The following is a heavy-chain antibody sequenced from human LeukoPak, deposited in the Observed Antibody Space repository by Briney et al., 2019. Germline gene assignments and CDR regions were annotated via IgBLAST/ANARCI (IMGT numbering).Heavy chain of an antibody. V-gene: IGHV1-2*02. CDR1: GYTFTGYY. J-gene: IGHJ6*03. Sequence: ASVKVSCKASGYTFTGYYMHWVRQAPGQGLEWMGWINPNSGGTNYAQKFQGRVTMTRDTSISTAYMELSSLRSEDTAVYYCARVVHYYYYYYMDVWGKGTTVTVSS. CDR2: INPNSGGT. D-gene: IGHD2-15*01. CDR3: ARVVHYYYYYYMDV.